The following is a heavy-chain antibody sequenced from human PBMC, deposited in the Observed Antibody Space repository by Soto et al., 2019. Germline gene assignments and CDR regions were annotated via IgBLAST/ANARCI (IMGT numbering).Heavy chain of an antibody. Sequence: EVQLVESGGALVHPGGPLSPPFPAFGVRFRGYWLDGVRQAPGKGLVWVSRIKRDGINIRYADSGKGRFTISRDNAKNTLYLQMNSLRAEDTAVYFCMIIPGYWGQGTLVTVSS. D-gene: IGHD3-16*01. CDR2: IKRDGINI. CDR3: MIIPGY. V-gene: IGHV3-74*01. CDR1: GVRFRGYW. J-gene: IGHJ4*02.